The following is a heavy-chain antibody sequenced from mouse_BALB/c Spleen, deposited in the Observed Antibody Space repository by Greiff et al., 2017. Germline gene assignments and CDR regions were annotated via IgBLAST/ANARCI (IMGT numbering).Heavy chain of an antibody. Sequence: VQLQQSGAELVKPGASVKLSCTASGFNIKDTYMHWVKQRPEQGLEWIGWIDPENGDTEYAPKFQGKATMTADTSSNTAYLQLSSLTSEDTAVYYCKVPMITGGAYWGQGTLVTVSA. V-gene: IGHV14-4*02. CDR1: GFNIKDTY. D-gene: IGHD2-4*01. CDR3: KVPMITGGAY. J-gene: IGHJ3*01. CDR2: IDPENGDT.